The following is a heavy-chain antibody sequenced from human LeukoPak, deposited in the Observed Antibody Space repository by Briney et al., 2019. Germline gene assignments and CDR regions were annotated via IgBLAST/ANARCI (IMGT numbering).Heavy chain of an antibody. V-gene: IGHV3-23*01. CDR2: ISGSGGST. CDR3: AKSLILGLTGTKVDWFDP. D-gene: IGHD1-7*01. Sequence: GGSLRLSCAASGFTFSSYAMSWVRQAPGKGLEWVSAISGSGGSTYYADSVKGRFTISRDNSKNTLYLQMNSLRAEDTAVYYCAKSLILGLTGTKVDWFDPWGQGTLVTVSS. J-gene: IGHJ5*02. CDR1: GFTFSSYA.